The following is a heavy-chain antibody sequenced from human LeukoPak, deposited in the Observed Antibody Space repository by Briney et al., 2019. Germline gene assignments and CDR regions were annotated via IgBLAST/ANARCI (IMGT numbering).Heavy chain of an antibody. Sequence: SVKVSCXASGGTFSSYAISWVRQAPGQGLEWMGGTIPIFGTANYAQKFQGRVTITADESTSTAYMELSSLRSEDTAVYYCARADWNYDGERATHNPYYYYMDVWGKGTTVTVSS. CDR3: ARADWNYDGERATHNPYYYYMDV. D-gene: IGHD1-7*01. CDR1: GGTFSSYA. CDR2: TIPIFGTA. V-gene: IGHV1-69*13. J-gene: IGHJ6*03.